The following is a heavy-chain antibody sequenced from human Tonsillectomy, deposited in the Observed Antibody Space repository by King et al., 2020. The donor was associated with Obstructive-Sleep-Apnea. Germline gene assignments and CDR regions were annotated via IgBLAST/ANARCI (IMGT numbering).Heavy chain of an antibody. D-gene: IGHD2-2*01. CDR2: ISSSGSTI. Sequence: HVQLVESGGGLVKPGGSLRLSCAASGFTSSDYYMSWIRQAPGKGLEWVSYISSSGSTIYYADSVKGRFTISRDNAKNSLYLQMNSLRAEDTAVYYCARDLGCSSTSCYATYYYGMDVWGQGTTVTVSS. V-gene: IGHV3-11*01. J-gene: IGHJ6*02. CDR1: GFTSSDYY. CDR3: ARDLGCSSTSCYATYYYGMDV.